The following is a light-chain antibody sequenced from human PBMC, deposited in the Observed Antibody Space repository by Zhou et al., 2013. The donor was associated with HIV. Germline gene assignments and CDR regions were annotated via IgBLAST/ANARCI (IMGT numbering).Light chain of an antibody. CDR3: MQSIQLPYS. CDR1: QDISNY. V-gene: IGKV1-39*01. J-gene: IGKJ2*03. CDR2: AAF. Sequence: DIQMTQSPSSLSASVGDRVTITCQASQDISNYLNWYQQKPGKAPKVLIYAAFNLQSGVPSRFSGSGSGTDFTLKISRVEAEDVGVYYCMQSIQLPYSFGQGTKLEIK.